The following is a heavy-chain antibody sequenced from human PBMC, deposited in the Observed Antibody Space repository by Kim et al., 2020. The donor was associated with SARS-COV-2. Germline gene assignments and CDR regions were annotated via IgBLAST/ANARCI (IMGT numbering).Heavy chain of an antibody. Sequence: SETLSLTCAVSGGSISSSNWWSWVRQPPGKGLEWIGEIYHSGSTNYNPSLKSRVTISVDKSKNQFSLKLSSVTAADTAVYYCARRGYCSSTSCSNWFDPWGQGTLVTVSS. CDR1: GGSISSSNW. D-gene: IGHD2-2*01. J-gene: IGHJ5*02. CDR3: ARRGYCSSTSCSNWFDP. V-gene: IGHV4-4*02. CDR2: IYHSGST.